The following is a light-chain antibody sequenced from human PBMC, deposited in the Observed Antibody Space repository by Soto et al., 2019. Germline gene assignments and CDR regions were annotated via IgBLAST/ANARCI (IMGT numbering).Light chain of an antibody. Sequence: QAVLDQPASVSGSPGQSITISCTGTNNDVGGYRLVSWYQQYSGKAPKLIIYEATKRPPGVSDRFSGSKYGNTAILTLSGFQSEDEADYFCCSNARDSIVVFGRGTKVTVL. V-gene: IGLV2-23*01. J-gene: IGLJ2*01. CDR2: EAT. CDR3: CSNARDSIVV. CDR1: NNDVGGYRL.